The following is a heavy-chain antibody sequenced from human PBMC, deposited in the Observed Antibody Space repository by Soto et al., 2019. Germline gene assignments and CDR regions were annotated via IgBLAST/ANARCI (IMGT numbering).Heavy chain of an antibody. CDR2: IYPGDSDT. J-gene: IGHJ6*02. CDR3: ARPWGYCSSTSCPLDV. D-gene: IGHD2-2*01. Sequence: PGESLKISCKGSGYSFTSYWIGWVRQMPEKGLEWMGIIYPGDSDTRYSPSLQGQVTISADKSISTAYLQWSSLKASDTAMYYCARPWGYCSSTSCPLDVWGQGTTVTVSS. CDR1: GYSFTSYW. V-gene: IGHV5-51*01.